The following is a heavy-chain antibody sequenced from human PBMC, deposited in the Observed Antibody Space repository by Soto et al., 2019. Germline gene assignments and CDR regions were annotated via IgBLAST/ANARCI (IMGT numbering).Heavy chain of an antibody. Sequence: PGGSLRLSCAASGFTFSSYGMHWVRQAPGKGLEWVAVISYDGSNKYYADSVKGRFTISRDNSKSTLYLQMNSLRAEDTAVYYCAKGGPYTLEGSGLDYWGQGTLVTVSS. CDR2: ISYDGSNK. CDR3: AKGGPYTLEGSGLDY. J-gene: IGHJ4*02. CDR1: GFTFSSYG. V-gene: IGHV3-30*18. D-gene: IGHD3-10*01.